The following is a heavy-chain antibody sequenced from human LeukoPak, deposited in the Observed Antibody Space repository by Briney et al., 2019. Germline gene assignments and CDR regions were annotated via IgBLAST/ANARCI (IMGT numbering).Heavy chain of an antibody. CDR1: GYTFTNYI. V-gene: IGHV1-3*01. D-gene: IGHD3-10*01. CDR3: ARVVTRLREGKYHYDMDV. J-gene: IGHJ6*02. Sequence: ASVKVSCKASGYTFTNYIIHWVRQAPGQRLEWMGWINAGNGDTKYSQKLQVRVTITRDTSASTAYMELSSLRSEDTAVYYCARVVTRLREGKYHYDMDVWGQGTTVTVSS. CDR2: INAGNGDT.